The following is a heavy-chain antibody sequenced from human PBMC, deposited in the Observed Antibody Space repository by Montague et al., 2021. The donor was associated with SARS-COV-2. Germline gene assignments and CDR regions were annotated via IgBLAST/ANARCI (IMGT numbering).Heavy chain of an antibody. CDR2: VHYSGRP. Sequence: SETLSLTCTVSGDSISSSSYNWGWIRQPPGKGLEWIGSVHYSGRPYYNPSLKSRVTIYVDTSKNQLSLKLSSVTAADTAVYYCARGGGYYNYGLDVWGPGTTVTVSS. CDR1: GDSISSSSYN. CDR3: ARGGGYYNYGLDV. V-gene: IGHV4-39*01. J-gene: IGHJ6*02. D-gene: IGHD3-22*01.